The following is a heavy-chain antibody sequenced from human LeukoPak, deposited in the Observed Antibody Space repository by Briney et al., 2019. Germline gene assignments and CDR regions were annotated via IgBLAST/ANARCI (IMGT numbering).Heavy chain of an antibody. CDR2: INHSGST. D-gene: IGHD2-2*02. CDR3: ASGYCSSTSCYNDAFDI. Sequence: SETLSLTCAVYGGSFSGYYWSWIRQPPGKGLEWIGEINHSGSTNYNPSLKSRVTISVDTSKNQFSLKLSSVTAADTAVYYCASGYCSSTSCYNDAFDIWGQGTMVTVSS. CDR1: GGSFSGYY. J-gene: IGHJ3*02. V-gene: IGHV4-34*01.